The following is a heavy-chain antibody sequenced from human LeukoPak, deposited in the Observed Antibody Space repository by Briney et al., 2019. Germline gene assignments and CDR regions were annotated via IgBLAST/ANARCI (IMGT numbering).Heavy chain of an antibody. Sequence: SETLSLTCTVSGGSISSSSYYWGWIRQPPGKGLEWIGSIYYSGSTYYNPSLKSRVIISVDTSKNQFSLKLSSVTAADTAVYYCALTMVRGVDWGQGTLVTVSS. CDR1: GGSISSSSYY. D-gene: IGHD3-10*01. V-gene: IGHV4-39*01. CDR3: ALTMVRGVD. J-gene: IGHJ4*02. CDR2: IYYSGST.